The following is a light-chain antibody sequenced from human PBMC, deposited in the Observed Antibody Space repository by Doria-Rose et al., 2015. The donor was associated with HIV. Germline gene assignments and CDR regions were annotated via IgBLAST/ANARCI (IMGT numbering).Light chain of an antibody. CDR3: QSYDSSNQAVV. CDR1: SSNIGSNA. J-gene: IGLJ2*01. Sequence: QSVATQPPSVSGTPGQRITISCSGSSSNIGSNAVNWYQQFPGTAPKLLIYKTDQRPSGVPDRFSASIDSSSNSASLTISGLKTEDEADYYCQSYDSSNQAVVFGGGTKLTVL. V-gene: IGLV1-44*01. CDR2: KTD.